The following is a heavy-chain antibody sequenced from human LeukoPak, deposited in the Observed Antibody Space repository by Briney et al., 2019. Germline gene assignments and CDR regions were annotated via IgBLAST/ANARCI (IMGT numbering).Heavy chain of an antibody. CDR1: GFTFSSYG. J-gene: IGHJ3*02. Sequence: AGGSLRLSCAASGFTFSSYGMHWVRQAPGKGLEWVAFIRYDGSNKYYADSVKGRFTISRDNSKNTLYLQMNSLRAEDTAVYYCAKDVGWGSYYVDAFDIWGQGTMVTVSS. CDR2: IRYDGSNK. V-gene: IGHV3-30*02. CDR3: AKDVGWGSYYVDAFDI. D-gene: IGHD1-26*01.